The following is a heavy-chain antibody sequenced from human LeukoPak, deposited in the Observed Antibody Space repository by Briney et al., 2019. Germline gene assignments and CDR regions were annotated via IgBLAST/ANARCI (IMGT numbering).Heavy chain of an antibody. J-gene: IGHJ4*02. CDR3: ARGVEPLAANTLAY. CDR2: ISSSGGTR. Sequence: PGGSLRPSCAASRFAFSVYEMYWVRQAPGKGLEWIAYISSSGGTRHYADSVRGRFTISRDNAKNSLYLQMNSLSPDDTAVYYCARGVEPLAANTLAYWGQGTLVTVSS. CDR1: RFAFSVYE. D-gene: IGHD1-14*01. V-gene: IGHV3-48*03.